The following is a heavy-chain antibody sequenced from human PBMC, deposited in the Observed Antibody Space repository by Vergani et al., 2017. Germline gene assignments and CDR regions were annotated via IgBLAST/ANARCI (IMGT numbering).Heavy chain of an antibody. CDR1: GDSISPYY. V-gene: IGHV4-59*01. CDR2: IYYTGST. D-gene: IGHD3-16*02. J-gene: IGHJ5*02. CDR3: ARDHSLLWELSHWFDP. Sequence: QVHLQESGPGLVKPSETLSLTCTVSGDSISPYYWSWLRQPPGKGLEFIGYIYYTGSTNYNPSLKSRVTISVDTPKNQLSLRLSSVTAADTAVYYCARDHSLLWELSHWFDPWGQGTLVTVSS.